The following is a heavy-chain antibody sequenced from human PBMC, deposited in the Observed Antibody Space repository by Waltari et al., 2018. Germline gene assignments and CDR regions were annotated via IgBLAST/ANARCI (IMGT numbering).Heavy chain of an antibody. V-gene: IGHV4-34*01. D-gene: IGHD6-13*01. J-gene: IGHJ4*02. CDR2: VNDSGST. CDR3: ARQTTGIAVDY. Sequence: QVQLQQWGAGLLKPSETLSLTCAVYGGTFNDHYWNWIRQPPGKGLEWIGQVNDSGSTNYNPSLRSRVTISVDTSKNQFSLKLSSVTAADTAVYYCARQTTGIAVDYWGQGTLVTVSS. CDR1: GGTFNDHY.